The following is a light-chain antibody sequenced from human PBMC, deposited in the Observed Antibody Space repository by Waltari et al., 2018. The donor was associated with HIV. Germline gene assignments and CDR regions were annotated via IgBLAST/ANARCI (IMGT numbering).Light chain of an antibody. CDR1: SGHTNHA. CDR2: LNSDGSH. V-gene: IGLV4-69*01. CDR3: QTWGTGIRV. J-gene: IGLJ3*02. Sequence: QVVLTQSPSASASLGASVKLTCTLRSGHTNHAIAWYQLQPGKGPRYLMKLNSDGSHTKGDGIPDRFSGSSSGAERYLTISSLQSEDEADYYCQTWGTGIRVFGGGTKLTVL.